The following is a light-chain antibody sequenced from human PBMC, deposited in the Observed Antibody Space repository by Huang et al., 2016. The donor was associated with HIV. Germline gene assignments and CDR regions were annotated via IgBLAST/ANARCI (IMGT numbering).Light chain of an antibody. J-gene: IGKJ2*01. CDR2: GAS. CDR3: QQYHNWPYT. CDR1: QSVATN. Sequence: EIIMTQSPATLSPSPGEGASLSCRANQSVATNLAWYLHRPGQSPRILLFGASTRASGLPGRFSGSGSGSQFTLTVSGLQSEDFAVYYCQQYHNWPYTFGQGTKLEI. V-gene: IGKV3-15*01.